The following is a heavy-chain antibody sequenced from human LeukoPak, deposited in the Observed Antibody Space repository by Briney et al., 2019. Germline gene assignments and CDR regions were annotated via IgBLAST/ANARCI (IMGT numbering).Heavy chain of an antibody. J-gene: IGHJ4*02. CDR3: ASRNYYDSTGDY. D-gene: IGHD3-22*01. V-gene: IGHV1-2*02. CDR2: INAKNGDT. CDR1: GYPFSGYY. Sequence: ASVKVSCKASGYPFSGYYMHWVRQAPGQGLEWMGWINAKNGDTKYAQNYQGRVTMTRDTSISTAYMELSRLRSDDTAVYYCASRNYYDSTGDYWGQGTLVTVSS.